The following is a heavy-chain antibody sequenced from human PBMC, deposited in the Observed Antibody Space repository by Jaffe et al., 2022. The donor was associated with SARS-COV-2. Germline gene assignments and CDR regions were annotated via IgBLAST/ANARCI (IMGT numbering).Heavy chain of an antibody. J-gene: IGHJ5*02. D-gene: IGHD6-13*01. CDR1: GFTFSSYG. V-gene: IGHV3-30*18. CDR3: AKDNTYSSSWFDPPNGFDP. Sequence: QVQLVESGGGVVQPGRSLRLSCAASGFTFSSYGMHWVRQAPGKGLEWVAVISYDGSNKYYADSVKGRFTISRDNSKNTLYLQMNSLRAEDTAVYYCAKDNTYSSSWFDPPNGFDPWGQGTLVTVSS. CDR2: ISYDGSNK.